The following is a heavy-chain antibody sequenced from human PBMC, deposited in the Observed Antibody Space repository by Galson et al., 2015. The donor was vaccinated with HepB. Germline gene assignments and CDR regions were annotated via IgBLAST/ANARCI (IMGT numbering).Heavy chain of an antibody. D-gene: IGHD3-10*01. Sequence: ETLSLTCTVSGGSISSYYWSWIRQPPGKGLEWIGYIYYSGSTNYNPSLKSRVTISVDTSKNQFSLKLSSVTAADTAVYYCAREPTPRMVRGVINGFDYWGQGTLLTVSS. CDR2: IYYSGST. V-gene: IGHV4-59*12. J-gene: IGHJ4*02. CDR1: GGSISSYY. CDR3: AREPTPRMVRGVINGFDY.